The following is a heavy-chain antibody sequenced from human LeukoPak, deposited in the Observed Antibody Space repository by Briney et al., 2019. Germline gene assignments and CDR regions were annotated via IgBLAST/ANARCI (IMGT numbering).Heavy chain of an antibody. CDR1: GFTFDDYS. D-gene: IGHD1-14*01. V-gene: IGHV3-43*01. CDR3: GKGPRRCTGCDGFAN. Sequence: GGSLGLSCAASGFTFDDYSMHWVRQAPGKGLEWVSLITWDGGRTYYADSVKGRFTISRDNSKNSLYPQMNSLRTEDTALYYCGKGPRRCTGCDGFANLGQGTMVTVSS. J-gene: IGHJ3*02. CDR2: ITWDGGRT.